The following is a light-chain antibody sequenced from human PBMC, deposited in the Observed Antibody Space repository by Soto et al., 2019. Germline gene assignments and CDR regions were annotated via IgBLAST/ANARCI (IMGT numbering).Light chain of an antibody. CDR1: QSITIS. V-gene: IGKV1-9*01. Sequence: IHMTQSPSSLSASVGDRVTITCRASQSITISLNWYQQKPGKAPKLMIYEASTLQSGVPSRFSGSGSGTEFTLTISGLLPEDFATYHCQQLNTLPFTFGQGTRLEIK. J-gene: IGKJ5*01. CDR2: EAS. CDR3: QQLNTLPFT.